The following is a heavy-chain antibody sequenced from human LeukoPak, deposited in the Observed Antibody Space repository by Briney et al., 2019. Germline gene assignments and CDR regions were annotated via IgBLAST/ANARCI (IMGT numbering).Heavy chain of an antibody. CDR1: GFTFSSYG. Sequence: TGGSLRLSCAASGFTFSSYGMHWVRQAPGKGLEWVAVISHDGSHKYHADSVKGRFTISRDNSKTTLYLQMKSLRPDDTAVYYCAKVGGYCSSTSCLHYGMDVWGQGTTVTVSS. CDR3: AKVGGYCSSTSCLHYGMDV. V-gene: IGHV3-30*18. CDR2: ISHDGSHK. D-gene: IGHD2-2*01. J-gene: IGHJ6*02.